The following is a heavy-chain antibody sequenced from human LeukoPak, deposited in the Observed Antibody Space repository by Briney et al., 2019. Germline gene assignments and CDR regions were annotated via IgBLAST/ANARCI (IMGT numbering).Heavy chain of an antibody. D-gene: IGHD3-10*01. CDR2: IYYSGST. CDR3: ARGPRGPFDY. V-gene: IGHV4-59*01. Sequence: PSETLSLTCTVSGGSISSYYWSRIRQPPGKGLEWIGYIYYSGSTNYNPSLKSRVTISVDTSKNQFSLKLSSVTAADTAVYYCARGPRGPFDYWGQGTLVTVSS. CDR1: GGSISSYY. J-gene: IGHJ4*02.